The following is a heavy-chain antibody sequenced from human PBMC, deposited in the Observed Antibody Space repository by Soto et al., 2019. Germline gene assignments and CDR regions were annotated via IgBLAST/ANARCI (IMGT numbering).Heavy chain of an antibody. CDR3: SRDSAAGRGLDY. CDR1: GFTFSHFG. V-gene: IGHV3-33*01. Sequence: QVQLVESGGGVVQPGRSLRLSCAASGFTFSHFGMHWVRQAPGKGLESVAIIWYDGSHEYYADSVKGRFTISRDNSKNTLSLQMNHLTAEGKALNLCSRDSAAGRGLDYWGQGTPVTVSS. CDR2: IWYDGSHE. J-gene: IGHJ4*02. D-gene: IGHD6-19*01.